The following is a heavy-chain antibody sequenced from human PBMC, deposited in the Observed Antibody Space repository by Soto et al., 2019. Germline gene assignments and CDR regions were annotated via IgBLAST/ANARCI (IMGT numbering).Heavy chain of an antibody. CDR1: GGSISSSNW. CDR3: ARAGYSSSWYGYYGMDV. Sequence: PSETLSLTCAVSGGSISSSNWWGWVRQPPGKGLEWIGEIYHSGSTNYNPSLKSRVTISVDKSKNQFSLKLSSVTAADTAVYYCARAGYSSSWYGYYGMDVWGQGTTVTVSS. J-gene: IGHJ6*02. CDR2: IYHSGST. D-gene: IGHD6-13*01. V-gene: IGHV4-4*02.